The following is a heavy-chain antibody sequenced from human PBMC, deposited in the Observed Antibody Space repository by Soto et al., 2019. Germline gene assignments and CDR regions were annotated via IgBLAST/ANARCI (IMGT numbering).Heavy chain of an antibody. Sequence: PSETLSLTCTVSGASINSYYWSWLRQPPGKGLEWIGYIYNSGPTNYNPSLKSRVSISVDTSKNQFSLKLTSVTAADTAVYHCARYNWNSVVRWFDPWGQGTLVTVSS. CDR1: GASINSYY. CDR2: IYNSGPT. CDR3: ARYNWNSVVRWFDP. V-gene: IGHV4-59*01. J-gene: IGHJ5*02. D-gene: IGHD1-7*01.